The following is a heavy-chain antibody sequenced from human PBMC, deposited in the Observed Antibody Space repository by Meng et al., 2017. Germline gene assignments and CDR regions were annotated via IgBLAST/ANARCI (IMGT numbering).Heavy chain of an antibody. J-gene: IGHJ6*02. CDR1: GCTFRSYG. Sequence: SCAASGCTFRSYGMHWVRQAPGKGLEWVAVIWYDGSNKYYADSVQGRFTISRDNSENTLYLQMNSLRAEDTAVYYCARDWTTVTGVYYYYGMDVWGQGTTVTVSS. CDR2: IWYDGSNK. CDR3: ARDWTTVTGVYYYYGMDV. V-gene: IGHV3-33*01. D-gene: IGHD4-17*01.